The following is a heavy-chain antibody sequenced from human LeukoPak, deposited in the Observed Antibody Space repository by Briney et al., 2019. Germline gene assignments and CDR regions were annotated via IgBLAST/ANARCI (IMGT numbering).Heavy chain of an antibody. CDR2: IYYSGST. CDR3: ARAGQGDFWSGLRYFDY. CDR1: GGSISSYY. D-gene: IGHD3-3*01. J-gene: IGHJ4*02. Sequence: PSETLSLTCTVSGGSISSYYWSWIRQPPGKGLEWIGYIYYSGSTNYNPSLKNRVTISVDTSKNQFSLKLSSVTAADTAVYYCARAGQGDFWSGLRYFDYWGQGTLVTVSS. V-gene: IGHV4-59*01.